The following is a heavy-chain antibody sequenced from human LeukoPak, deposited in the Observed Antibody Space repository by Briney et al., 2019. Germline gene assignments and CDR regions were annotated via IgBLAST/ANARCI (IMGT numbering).Heavy chain of an antibody. CDR2: VKSKTDGGTT. J-gene: IGHJ5*02. CDR1: GLTLSNAW. CDR3: TRDSGTYNWFDP. D-gene: IGHD1-26*01. Sequence: GGSLRLSCAASGLTLSNAWMSWVRQAPGKGLEWVGRVKSKTDGGTTDYVAPVKGRFTISRDDSINTAYLQMKSLKTEDTALYYCTRDSGTYNWFDPWGQGTLVTVSS. V-gene: IGHV3-15*01.